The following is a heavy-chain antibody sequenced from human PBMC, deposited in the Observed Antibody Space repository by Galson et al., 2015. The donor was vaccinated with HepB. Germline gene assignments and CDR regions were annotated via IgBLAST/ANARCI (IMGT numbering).Heavy chain of an antibody. J-gene: IGHJ4*02. Sequence: SLRLSCAASGFTFSSCGMHWVRQAPGRGLEWVAVISYDGSNKYYADSVKGRFTISRDNSKNTLYLQMNSLRAEDTAVYYCAKVSVIASTPHDYWGQGTLVTVSS. CDR3: AKVSVIASTPHDY. D-gene: IGHD2-21*01. V-gene: IGHV3-30*18. CDR1: GFTFSSCG. CDR2: ISYDGSNK.